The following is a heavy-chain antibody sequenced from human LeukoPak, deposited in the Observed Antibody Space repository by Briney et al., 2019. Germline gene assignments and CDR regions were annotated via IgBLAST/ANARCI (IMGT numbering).Heavy chain of an antibody. J-gene: IGHJ1*01. CDR1: GFTFSSYA. Sequence: GGSLRLSCAASGFTFSSYAMSWVRQAPGKGLEWVSAVSGSGGSTYYADSVKGRFTISRDNSKNTLYLQMNSLRAEDTAVYYCTKEGFRDGYNKYFQHWGQGTLVTVSS. CDR2: VSGSGGST. CDR3: TKEGFRDGYNKYFQH. V-gene: IGHV3-23*01. D-gene: IGHD5-24*01.